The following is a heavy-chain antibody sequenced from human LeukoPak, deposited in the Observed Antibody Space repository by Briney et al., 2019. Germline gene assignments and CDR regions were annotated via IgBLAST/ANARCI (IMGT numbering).Heavy chain of an antibody. V-gene: IGHV4-34*01. J-gene: IGHJ5*02. CDR1: GGSIGTYY. CDR2: INHSGST. D-gene: IGHD6-13*01. Sequence: SETLSLTCTVSGGSIGTYYWSWIRQPPGKGLEWIGEINHSGSTNYNPSLKSRVTISVDTSKNQFSLKLSSVTAADTAVYYCVAGPGIAAAGSKNWFDPWGQGTLVTVSS. CDR3: VAGPGIAAAGSKNWFDP.